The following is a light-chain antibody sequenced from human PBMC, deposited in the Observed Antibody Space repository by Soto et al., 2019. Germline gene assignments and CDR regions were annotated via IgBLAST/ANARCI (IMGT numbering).Light chain of an antibody. CDR1: QTVSSS. Sequence: EIVLTQSPATLYLSPGERATLSCRASQTVSSSLAWYQQKPGQAHRILIYEGSNRAIGMPARFSGSGSGTDFTLTISSLAPADFALYYCQQHINWPLNFGGGTKV. CDR2: EGS. V-gene: IGKV3-11*01. CDR3: QQHINWPLN. J-gene: IGKJ4*01.